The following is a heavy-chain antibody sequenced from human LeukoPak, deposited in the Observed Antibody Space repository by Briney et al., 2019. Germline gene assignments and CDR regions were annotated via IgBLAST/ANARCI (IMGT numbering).Heavy chain of an antibody. CDR3: ARGGDGAPFYTDY. CDR2: ITSSSRTI. V-gene: IGHV3-48*02. J-gene: IGHJ4*02. CDR1: GFTFSTYS. Sequence: GGSLRLSCAASGFTFSTYSMNWVRQAPGKGLEWVSYITSSSRTIYYADSVKGRFTISRDNAKNSLFLQMNSLRDEDTAVYSCARGGDGAPFYTDYWGQGTLVTVSS. D-gene: IGHD4/OR15-4a*01.